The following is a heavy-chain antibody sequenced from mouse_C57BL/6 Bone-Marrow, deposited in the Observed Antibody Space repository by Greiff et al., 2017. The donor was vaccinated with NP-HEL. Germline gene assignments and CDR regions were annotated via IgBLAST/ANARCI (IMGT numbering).Heavy chain of an antibody. Sequence: EVQLQQSGPELVKPGASVKISCKASGYTFTDYYMNWVKQSHGKSLEWIGDINPNNGGTSYNQKFKGKATLTVDKSSSTAYMELRSLTSEDSAVYYCASLLLRSGAMDYWGQGTSVTVSS. D-gene: IGHD1-1*01. V-gene: IGHV1-26*01. CDR3: ASLLLRSGAMDY. CDR1: GYTFTDYY. CDR2: INPNNGGT. J-gene: IGHJ4*01.